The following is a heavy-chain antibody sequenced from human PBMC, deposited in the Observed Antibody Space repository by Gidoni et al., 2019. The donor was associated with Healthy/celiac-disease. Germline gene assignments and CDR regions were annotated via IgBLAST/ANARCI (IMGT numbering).Heavy chain of an antibody. D-gene: IGHD3-10*01. V-gene: IGHV5-51*01. CDR2: IYPGDSDT. CDR3: ARLGLITMVRGVYGMDV. J-gene: IGHJ6*02. Sequence: EVQLVQSGAEVKKPGEPLKISCKGSGYSFTSYWICWVRQMPGKGLEWIGIIYPGDSDTRYSPSFQGQVTISADKSISTAYLQWSSLKASDTAMYYCARLGLITMVRGVYGMDVWGQGTTVTVSS. CDR1: GYSFTSYW.